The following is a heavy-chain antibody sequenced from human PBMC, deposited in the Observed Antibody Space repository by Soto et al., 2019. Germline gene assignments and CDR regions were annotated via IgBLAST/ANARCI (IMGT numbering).Heavy chain of an antibody. J-gene: IGHJ4*02. CDR3: TKDLRIAVAGTDYFDS. Sequence: QVQLVQSGGGVVQPGRSLRLSCAASGFTFRSYGMHWVRQAPGKGLEWVAVISYDVTNKYYADSVKGRFTISRDNSENTLYLQMSVLRPEDTAVYYCTKDLRIAVAGTDYFDSWGQGTLVTVSS. D-gene: IGHD6-19*01. CDR1: GFTFRSYG. V-gene: IGHV3-30*18. CDR2: ISYDVTNK.